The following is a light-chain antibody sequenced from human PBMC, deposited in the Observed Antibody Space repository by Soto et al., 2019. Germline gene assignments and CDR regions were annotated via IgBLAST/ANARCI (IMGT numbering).Light chain of an antibody. Sequence: DIQMTQSPSTLSASVGDRVTITCRASQSISSWLAWYQQKPGKVPNLLIYKASRLESGVPSRFSGSGSGTESTLTISSLQPDDCATYYCQQYYSYPWTFGQGTNVDIK. CDR3: QQYYSYPWT. CDR2: KAS. CDR1: QSISSW. J-gene: IGKJ1*01. V-gene: IGKV1-5*03.